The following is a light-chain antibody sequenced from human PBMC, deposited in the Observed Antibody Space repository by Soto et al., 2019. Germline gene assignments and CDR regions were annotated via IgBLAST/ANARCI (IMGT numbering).Light chain of an antibody. CDR2: KAAT. Sequence: DIQMTQSPSTLSASVGDRVTITCRASQTISSWLAWYQQKPGKDATHLIYKAATSLSGVPPWRFSRGSWTEDSPTISSRLQHDVFAYYYQQQKNYSGAFGQGTKVDIK. CDR3: QQQKNYSGA. V-gene: IGKV1-5*03. CDR1: QTISSW. J-gene: IGKJ1*01.